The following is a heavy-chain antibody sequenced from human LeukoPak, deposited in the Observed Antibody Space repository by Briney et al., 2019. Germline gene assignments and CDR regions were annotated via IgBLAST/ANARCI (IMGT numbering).Heavy chain of an antibody. CDR2: INPNSGGT. J-gene: IGHJ3*01. D-gene: IGHD3-16*01. CDR1: GYTFTGYY. V-gene: IGHV1-2*02. Sequence: ASVKVSCKASGYTFTGYYMHWVRQAPGQGLEWMGWINPNSGGTNYAQKFQGRVTMTRDTSISTAYMELSRLRSEDTAVYYCARVRASEGGADYWGQGTMVTVSS. CDR3: ARVRASEGGADY.